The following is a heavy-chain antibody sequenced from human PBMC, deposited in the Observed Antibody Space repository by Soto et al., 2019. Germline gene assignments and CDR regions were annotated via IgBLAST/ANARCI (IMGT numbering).Heavy chain of an antibody. CDR1: GDSVFSNTSA. CDR3: AFLDWSSTSCYSQL. J-gene: IGHJ1*01. Sequence: QTLSLTCTISGDSVFSNTSAWSWIRRSPSRGLEWLGRTYYRSQWYYDYAVSVRSRITINPDTSKNQFSLQLNSVTPEDTAVYYCAFLDWSSTSCYSQLWVQGTLVIVSS. CDR2: TYYRSQWYY. D-gene: IGHD2-2*01. V-gene: IGHV6-1*01.